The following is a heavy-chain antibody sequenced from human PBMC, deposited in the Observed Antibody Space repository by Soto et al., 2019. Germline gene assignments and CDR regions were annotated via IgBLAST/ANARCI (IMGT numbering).Heavy chain of an antibody. D-gene: IGHD3-10*01. J-gene: IGHJ6*02. V-gene: IGHV4-61*01. CDR3: ARTRITMVRGVIQKRYYYYGMDV. CDR1: GGSVSSGSYY. Sequence: QVQLQESGPGLVKPSETLSLTCTVSGGSVSSGSYYWSWIRQPPGKGLEWIGYIYYSGSTNYNPSLKSRVTISVDTSKNQFSLKLSSVTAADTAVYYCARTRITMVRGVIQKRYYYYGMDVWGQGTTVTVSS. CDR2: IYYSGST.